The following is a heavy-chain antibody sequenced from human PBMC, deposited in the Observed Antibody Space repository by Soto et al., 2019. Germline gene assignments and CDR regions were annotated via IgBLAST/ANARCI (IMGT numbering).Heavy chain of an antibody. CDR1: GGSISSGDYY. Sequence: QVQLQESGPGLVKPSQTLSLTCTVSGGSISSGDYYWSWIRQPPGKGLEWIGYIYYSGSTYYNPSLKRRVTISVDTSKNQFSLKLSSVTAADTAVYYCARDYYDSSGSSYYFDYWVQGTLVTVYS. CDR3: ARDYYDSSGSSYYFDY. V-gene: IGHV4-30-4*01. J-gene: IGHJ4*02. D-gene: IGHD3-22*01. CDR2: IYYSGST.